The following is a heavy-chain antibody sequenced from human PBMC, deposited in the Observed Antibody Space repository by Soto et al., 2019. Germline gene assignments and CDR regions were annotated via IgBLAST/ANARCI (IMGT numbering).Heavy chain of an antibody. D-gene: IGHD3-10*01. CDR3: ARRGFGFGELLPDYYYYGMDV. CDR1: GGSISSSSYY. V-gene: IGHV4-39*01. J-gene: IGHJ6*02. Sequence: SETLSLTCTVSGGSISSSSYYWGWIRQPPGKGLEWIGSIYYSGSTYYNPSLKSRVTISVDTSKNQFSLKLSSVTAADTAVYYCARRGFGFGELLPDYYYYGMDVWGQGTTVS. CDR2: IYYSGST.